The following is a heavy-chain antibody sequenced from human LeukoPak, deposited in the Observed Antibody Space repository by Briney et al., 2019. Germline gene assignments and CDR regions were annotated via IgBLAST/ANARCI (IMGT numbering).Heavy chain of an antibody. CDR3: ARRSGYDYYFDY. J-gene: IGHJ4*02. Sequence: PGGSLRLSCAASGFTFSSYSMNWVRQAPGRGLEWVSSISSSSSYIYYADSVKGRFTISRDNAKNSLYLQMNSLRAEDTAVYYCARRSGYDYYFDYWGQGTLVTVSS. D-gene: IGHD5-12*01. CDR1: GFTFSSYS. CDR2: ISSSSSYI. V-gene: IGHV3-21*01.